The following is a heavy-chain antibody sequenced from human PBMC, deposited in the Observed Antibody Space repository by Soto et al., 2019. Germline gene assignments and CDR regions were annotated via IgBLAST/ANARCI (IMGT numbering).Heavy chain of an antibody. CDR3: ARHNPIPTRVGSPRAPGY. CDR2: VSYGGST. J-gene: IGHJ4*02. CDR1: GGSVSTHTHS. V-gene: IGHV4-39*01. Sequence: PSLTCTVSGGSVSTHTHSWGWIRQPPGKGLEWIGSVSYGGSTYYNPSLRSRVTLSVDTSRNQFSLRLASVTAADTAFYYCARHNPIPTRVGSPRAPGYWGQGTLVTVSS. D-gene: IGHD1-26*01.